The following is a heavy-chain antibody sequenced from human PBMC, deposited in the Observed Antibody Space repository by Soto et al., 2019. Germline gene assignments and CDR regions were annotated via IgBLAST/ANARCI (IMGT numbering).Heavy chain of an antibody. CDR3: ARSGDSFYFDY. V-gene: IGHV4-31*03. J-gene: IGHJ4*02. CDR2: IYYSGST. CDR1: GGSISSGGYY. Sequence: PSETLSLTCTVSGGSISSGGYYWIWIRQHPGKGLEWIGYIYYSGSTYYNPSLKSRVTISVDTSKNQFSLKLSSVTAADTAVYYCARSGDSFYFDYWGQGTLVTVSS. D-gene: IGHD2-21*02.